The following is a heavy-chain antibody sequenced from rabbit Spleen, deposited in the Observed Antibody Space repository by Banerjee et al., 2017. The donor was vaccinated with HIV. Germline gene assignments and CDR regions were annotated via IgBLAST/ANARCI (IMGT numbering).Heavy chain of an antibody. Sequence: QEQLVESGGGLVQPEGSLTLTCKASGFSLSNNYVMRWVRQAPGKGLEWIACIDSGSSGFTYFATWAKGRFTISKTSSTTVTLQMTRLTAADTATYFCARDTSSSFSSYGMDLWGPGTLVTVS. J-gene: IGHJ6*01. CDR2: IDSGSSGFT. V-gene: IGHV1S45*01. CDR1: GFSLSNNYV. CDR3: ARDTSSSFSSYGMDL. D-gene: IGHD1-1*01.